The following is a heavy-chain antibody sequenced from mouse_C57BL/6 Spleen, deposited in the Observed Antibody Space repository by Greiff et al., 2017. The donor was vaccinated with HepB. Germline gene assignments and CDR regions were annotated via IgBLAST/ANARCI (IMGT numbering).Heavy chain of an antibody. J-gene: IGHJ1*03. CDR1: GYSITSGYD. CDR3: AREGITTAWDWYFDV. CDR2: ISYSGST. Sequence: EVQLQQSGPGMVKPSQSLSLTCTVTGYSITSGYDWHWIRHFPGNKLEWMGYISYSGSTNYNPSLKSRISITHDTSKNHFFLKLNSVTTEDTATYYCAREGITTAWDWYFDVWGTGTTVTVSS. D-gene: IGHD1-2*01. V-gene: IGHV3-1*01.